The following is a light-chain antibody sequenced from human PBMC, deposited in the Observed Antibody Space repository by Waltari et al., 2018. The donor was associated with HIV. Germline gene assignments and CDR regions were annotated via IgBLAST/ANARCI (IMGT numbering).Light chain of an antibody. V-gene: IGLV2-14*03. J-gene: IGLJ3*02. CDR2: DVD. CDR3: AFFTDDNTLL. Sequence: AVTPPASVSGLPGQSITLSCTGAASDFGLSTFFSWYQQPPGKLPRLIVYDVDSRASGIFTRFSGSKSGHTASLSISGLRAEDEADYYCAFFTDDNTLLFGGGTKVTVL. CDR1: ASDFGLSTF.